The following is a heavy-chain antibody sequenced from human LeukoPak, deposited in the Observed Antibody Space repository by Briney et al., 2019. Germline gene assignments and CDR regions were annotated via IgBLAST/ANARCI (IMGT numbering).Heavy chain of an antibody. CDR2: ISGSGGST. V-gene: IGHV3-23*01. Sequence: GASLRLSCAASGFTFSSYAMSWVRQAPGKGLEWVSAISGSGGSTYYADSVKGRFTISRDNSKNTLYLQMNSLRAEDTAVYYCEKNSKRYPWPSGGQEPLVPAS. D-gene: IGHD2/OR15-2a*01. CDR3: EKNSKRYPWPS. J-gene: IGHJ4*02. CDR1: GFTFSSYA.